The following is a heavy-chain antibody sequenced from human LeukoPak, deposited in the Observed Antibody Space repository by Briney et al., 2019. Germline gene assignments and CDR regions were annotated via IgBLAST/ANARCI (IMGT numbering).Heavy chain of an antibody. CDR3: ARGGSGWSRDWFDP. J-gene: IGHJ5*02. Sequence: ASVKVSCKASGYTFTGYYVHWVRQAPGQGLEWMGWILPNSGVTNYAQNFQGRLTMTRDTSISTVYMELSRVTYDDTAVYYCARGGSGWSRDWFDPWGQGTLVTVSS. CDR2: ILPNSGVT. V-gene: IGHV1-2*02. CDR1: GYTFTGYY. D-gene: IGHD6-19*01.